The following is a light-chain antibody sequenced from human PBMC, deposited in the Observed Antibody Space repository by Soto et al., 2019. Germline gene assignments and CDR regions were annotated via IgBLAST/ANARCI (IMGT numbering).Light chain of an antibody. CDR2: RNN. J-gene: IGLJ2*01. CDR1: SSNIGNNY. Sequence: QSVLTQPPSASGTPGQRVTISCSGSSSNIGNNYVYWYQMVPGTAPKLLIYRNNQRPSGGADRFSGSRSGTSASLAISGLRSEDEADDYCAAWDDSLSGRGVFGGGTKLTVL. V-gene: IGLV1-47*01. CDR3: AAWDDSLSGRGV.